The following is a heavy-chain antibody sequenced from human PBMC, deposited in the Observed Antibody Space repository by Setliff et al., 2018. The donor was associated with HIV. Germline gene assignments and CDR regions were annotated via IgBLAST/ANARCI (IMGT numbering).Heavy chain of an antibody. J-gene: IGHJ6*03. CDR2: IKQDGSEK. CDR3: ARASPSYYYDSSGAEYMDV. CDR1: GFTFSSCW. Sequence: GGSLRLSCAASGFTFSSCWVTWVRQGPGKGLEWVANIKQDGSEKYYVDSVKGRFTISRDNAKNSLYLQMNSLRAEDTAVYYCARASPSYYYDSSGAEYMDVWGKGTTVTVSS. D-gene: IGHD3-22*01. V-gene: IGHV3-7*03.